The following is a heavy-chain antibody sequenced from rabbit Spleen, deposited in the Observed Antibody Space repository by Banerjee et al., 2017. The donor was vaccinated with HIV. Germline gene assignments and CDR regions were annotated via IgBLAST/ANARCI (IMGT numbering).Heavy chain of an antibody. Sequence: QSLEESGGDLVKPGASLTLTCTASGVSFSSSSYICWVRQAPGKGLEWIACIDSGSSGFTYFATWAKGRFTCSKTSSTTVTLQMTRLTAADTATYFCARSYAGKAITSLNLWGPGTLVTVS. CDR2: IDSGSSGFT. D-gene: IGHD4-2*01. CDR3: ARSYAGKAITSLNL. V-gene: IGHV1S40*01. J-gene: IGHJ4*01. CDR1: GVSFSSSSY.